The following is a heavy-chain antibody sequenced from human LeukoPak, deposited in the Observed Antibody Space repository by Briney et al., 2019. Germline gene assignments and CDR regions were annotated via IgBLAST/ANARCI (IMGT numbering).Heavy chain of an antibody. D-gene: IGHD3-22*01. CDR2: IDSGGGST. CDR1: EFTFSDYA. J-gene: IGHJ4*02. V-gene: IGHV3-23*01. Sequence: PGGSLRLSCAASEFTFSDYAVSWVRQPPGKGLEWVSSIDSGGGSTYYADSVKGRFTISRDNSKNTLYLQMNSLRAEDTAIYYCASADGSGYRYYWGQGTLVTVSS. CDR3: ASADGSGYRYY.